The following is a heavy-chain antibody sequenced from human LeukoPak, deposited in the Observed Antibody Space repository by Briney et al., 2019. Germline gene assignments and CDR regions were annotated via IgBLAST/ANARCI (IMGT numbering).Heavy chain of an antibody. CDR1: GFIFSDYY. D-gene: IGHD3-10*01. V-gene: IGHV3-11*01. J-gene: IGHJ4*02. CDR2: ISNKGSSSTT. CDR3: AKDLGSGTYIRPGKFDY. Sequence: GGSLRLSCAASGFIFSDYYMGWVRQAPGKGLEWVSYISNKGSSSTTYYADSVKGRLTISRDDAQNSLYLQMNSLGAEDTAVYYCAKDLGSGTYIRPGKFDYWGQGTLVTVSS.